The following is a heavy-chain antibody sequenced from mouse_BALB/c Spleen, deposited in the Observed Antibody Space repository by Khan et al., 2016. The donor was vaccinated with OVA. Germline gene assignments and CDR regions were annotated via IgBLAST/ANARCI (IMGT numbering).Heavy chain of an antibody. V-gene: IGHV3-6*02. CDR1: GYSITSGYY. CDR3: ARDGLRLWYFDV. Sequence: EVKLLESGPGLVKPSQSLSLTCSVTGYSITSGYYWNWIRQFPGNKLEWMGYISYDGSNNYNPSLKNRISITRDTSKKQFFLKLNSVTTEDTATYYCARDGLRLWYFDVWGAGTTVTVSS. J-gene: IGHJ1*01. D-gene: IGHD1-2*01. CDR2: ISYDGSN.